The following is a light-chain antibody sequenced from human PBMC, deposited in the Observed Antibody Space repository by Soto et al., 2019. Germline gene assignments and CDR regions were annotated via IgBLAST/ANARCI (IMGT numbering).Light chain of an antibody. CDR3: QQRSNWPPYT. V-gene: IGKV3-11*01. Sequence: EIVLTQSPATLSLSPGERATLSCRASQSVSSYLAWYQQKPGQAPRLLIYDASNRATGIPARFSGSGSGTDFPLTIRSLEPEDFAVYYCQQRSNWPPYTFGQGTNLEIK. CDR2: DAS. CDR1: QSVSSY. J-gene: IGKJ2*01.